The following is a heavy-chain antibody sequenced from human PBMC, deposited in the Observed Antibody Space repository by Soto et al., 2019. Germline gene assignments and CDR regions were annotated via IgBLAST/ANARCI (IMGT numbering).Heavy chain of an antibody. CDR3: ARDFATSFDP. Sequence: EVQLVESGGGLAQPGGSLRLSCTASGFTFDSYSMDWVRQAPGKGLEWVSYINSGGTSMFYADSVKGRFTISRDNGRNLLYLHLHNLRAEDTAVYYCARDFATSFDPWGQGALVTVSS. CDR2: INSGGTSM. CDR1: GFTFDSYS. D-gene: IGHD3-3*01. J-gene: IGHJ5*02. V-gene: IGHV3-48*01.